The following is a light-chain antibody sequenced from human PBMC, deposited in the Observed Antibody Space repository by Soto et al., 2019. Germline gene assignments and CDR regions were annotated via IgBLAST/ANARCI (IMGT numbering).Light chain of an antibody. CDR3: QQYYNFLRT. V-gene: IGKV3-15*01. J-gene: IGKJ1*01. CDR2: GAS. CDR1: QSVSSN. Sequence: IVMTQSPATLSVSPGERATLSCRASQSVSSNLAWYQQKPGQAPRLLIYGASTRATGIPARFSGSGSGTEFTLTISCLHTEDFAICYTQQYYNFLRTCGQGTKVDIK.